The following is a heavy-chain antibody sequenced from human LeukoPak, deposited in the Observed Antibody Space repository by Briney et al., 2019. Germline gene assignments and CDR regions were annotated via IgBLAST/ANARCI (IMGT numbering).Heavy chain of an antibody. D-gene: IGHD3-9*01. Sequence: SETLSLTCTVSGGSISSYYWSWIRQPPGKGLEWIGYIYYSGSTNYNPSLKSRVTISVDTSKNQFSLKLSSVTAADTAVYYCARILRYFDWCFDYWGQGTLVTVSS. J-gene: IGHJ4*02. CDR2: IYYSGST. V-gene: IGHV4-59*01. CDR3: ARILRYFDWCFDY. CDR1: GGSISSYY.